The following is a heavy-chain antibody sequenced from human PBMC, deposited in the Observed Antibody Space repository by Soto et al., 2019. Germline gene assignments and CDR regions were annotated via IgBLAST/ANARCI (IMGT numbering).Heavy chain of an antibody. Sequence: GGSLRLSCAASGFIFSTYGMHWVRQAPGKGLEWLSVISYDGNSKYYADSVKGRFTISRDNSKNTLWLQMDSLRTEDTAVYYCAKDLLLTTITTVGDWGQGTLVTVSS. J-gene: IGHJ4*02. CDR2: ISYDGNSK. CDR3: AKDLLLTTITTVGD. D-gene: IGHD4-17*01. V-gene: IGHV3-30*18. CDR1: GFIFSTYG.